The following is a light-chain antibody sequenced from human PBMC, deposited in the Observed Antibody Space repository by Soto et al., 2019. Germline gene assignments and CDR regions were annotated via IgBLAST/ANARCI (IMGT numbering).Light chain of an antibody. J-gene: IGLJ2*01. CDR2: DNN. CDR1: TSNIGNNY. CDR3: GTWDSSLSAEI. Sequence: QSVLTQPPSVSAAPGQMVTISCSGSTSNIGNNYVSWYRQVPGTAPKLLIYDNNKRPSGVPDRISGSKSSTSATLGITGLQTGDEDDSYCGTWDSSLSAEIFGGGTKLTVL. V-gene: IGLV1-51*01.